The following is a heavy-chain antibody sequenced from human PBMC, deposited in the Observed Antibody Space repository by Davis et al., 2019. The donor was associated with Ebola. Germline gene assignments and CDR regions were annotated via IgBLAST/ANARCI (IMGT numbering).Heavy chain of an antibody. Sequence: ASVNVSCKASGYTFTSYAMHWVRQAPGQRLEWMGWINAGNGNTKYSQKFQGRVTITRDTSASTAYMELSSLRSEDTAVYYCARELVSEKYSYGYYYYYGMDVWGQGTMVTVSS. CDR2: INAGNGNT. J-gene: IGHJ6*02. D-gene: IGHD5-18*01. V-gene: IGHV1-3*01. CDR1: GYTFTSYA. CDR3: ARELVSEKYSYGYYYYYGMDV.